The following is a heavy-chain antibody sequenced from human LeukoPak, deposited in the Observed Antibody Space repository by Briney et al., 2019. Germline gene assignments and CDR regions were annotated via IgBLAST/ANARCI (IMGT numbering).Heavy chain of an antibody. Sequence: SETLSLTCAVYGGSFSGYYWSWIRQRPGKGLEWIGEINHSGSTNYNPSLKSRVTISVDTSKNQFSLKLSSVTAADTAVYYCARGDYGDYFDYWSQGTLVTVSS. CDR3: ARGDYGDYFDY. CDR2: INHSGST. D-gene: IGHD4-17*01. J-gene: IGHJ4*02. CDR1: GGSFSGYY. V-gene: IGHV4-34*01.